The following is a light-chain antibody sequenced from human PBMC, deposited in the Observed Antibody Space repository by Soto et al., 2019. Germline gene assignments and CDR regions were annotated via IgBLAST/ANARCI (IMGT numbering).Light chain of an antibody. V-gene: IGKV1-5*01. CDR1: QSISSW. CDR3: QQYNSYSRT. Sequence: KMTQSPATLSASVGDRVTITCRASQSISSWLAWYQQKPGKAPKLLIYDASSLESGVPSRFSGSGSGTEFTLTISSLQPDDFATYYCQQYNSYSRTFGQGTKVDI. CDR2: DAS. J-gene: IGKJ1*01.